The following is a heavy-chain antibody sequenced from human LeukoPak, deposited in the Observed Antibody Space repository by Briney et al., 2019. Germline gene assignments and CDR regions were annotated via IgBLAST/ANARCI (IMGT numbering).Heavy chain of an antibody. J-gene: IGHJ5*02. CDR3: ARDRYSRFDP. CDR2: IYYSGST. V-gene: IGHV4-31*03. CDR1: GVSINSAGYY. Sequence: PSETLSLTCTVSGVSINSAGYYWSWIRQHPGKGLEWIGYIYYSGSTSYNPSLKSRVTISVDTSKNQFSLKLSSVSAADTAVYYCARDRYSRFDPWGQGTLVTVSS. D-gene: IGHD5-18*01.